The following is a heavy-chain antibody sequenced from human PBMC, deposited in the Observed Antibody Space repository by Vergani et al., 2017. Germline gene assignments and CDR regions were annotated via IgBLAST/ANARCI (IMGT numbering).Heavy chain of an antibody. CDR2: IYYSGST. CDR3: AREGRDILTGYYPFDC. CDR1: GGSISSYY. J-gene: IGHJ4*02. V-gene: IGHV4-59*01. Sequence: QVQLQESGPGLVKPLETLSLTCTVSGGSISSYYWSWIRQPPGKGLEWIGYIYYSGSTNYNPSLKSRVTISVDTSKNQFSLKLSSVTAADTAVYYCAREGRDILTGYYPFDCWGQGTLVTVSS. D-gene: IGHD3-9*01.